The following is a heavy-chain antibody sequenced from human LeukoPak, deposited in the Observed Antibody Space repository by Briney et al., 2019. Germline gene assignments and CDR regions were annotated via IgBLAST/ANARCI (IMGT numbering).Heavy chain of an antibody. Sequence: ASVKVSCKASGYTFTGYYMHWVRQAPGQGLEWMGWINPNSGGTNYAQKFQGRVTMTRDTSISTAYMELSRLRSDDTAVYYCARAVDTAMAGDYWGQGTLVTVSS. CDR2: INPNSGGT. D-gene: IGHD5-18*01. J-gene: IGHJ4*02. CDR3: ARAVDTAMAGDY. V-gene: IGHV1-2*02. CDR1: GYTFTGYY.